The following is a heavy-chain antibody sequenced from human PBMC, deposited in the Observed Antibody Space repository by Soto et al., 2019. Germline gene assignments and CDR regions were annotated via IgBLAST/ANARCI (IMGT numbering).Heavy chain of an antibody. CDR3: ARGAPEFYGDYFYRNWFDP. D-gene: IGHD4-17*01. V-gene: IGHV4-34*01. CDR1: GGSFSGYY. CDR2: INHSGST. Sequence: SETLSLTCAVYGGSFSGYYWSWIRQPPVKGLEWIGEINHSGSTNYNPSLNSRVTISVDTSKNQFSLKLSSVTAADTAVYYCARGAPEFYGDYFYRNWFDPWGQGTLVTVSS. J-gene: IGHJ5*02.